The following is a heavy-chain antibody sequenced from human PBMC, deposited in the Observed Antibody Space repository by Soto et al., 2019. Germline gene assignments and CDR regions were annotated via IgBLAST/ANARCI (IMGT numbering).Heavy chain of an antibody. D-gene: IGHD4-17*01. CDR3: ASTHYGDYPAY. CDR1: GGSFSGYY. V-gene: IGHV4-34*01. Sequence: SETLSLTCAVYGGSFSGYYWSWIRQPPGKGLEWIGEINHSGSTNYNPSLKSRVTISVDTSKNQFSLKLSSVTAADTAVYYCASTHYGDYPAYWGQGTLVTVSS. J-gene: IGHJ4*02. CDR2: INHSGST.